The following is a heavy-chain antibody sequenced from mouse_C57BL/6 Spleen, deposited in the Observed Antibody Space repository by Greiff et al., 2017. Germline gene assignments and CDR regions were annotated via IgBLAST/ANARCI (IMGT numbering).Heavy chain of an antibody. J-gene: IGHJ4*01. CDR3: ARWGLNYVGAMDY. CDR2: IDPNSGGT. Sequence: QVQLKQPGAELVKPGASVKLSCKASGYTFTSYWMHWVKQRPGRGLEGIGRIDPNSGGTKYNEKFKSKATLTVDKPSSTAYMQLSSLTSEDSAVYYCARWGLNYVGAMDYWGQGTSVTVSS. V-gene: IGHV1-72*01. D-gene: IGHD2-1*01. CDR1: GYTFTSYW.